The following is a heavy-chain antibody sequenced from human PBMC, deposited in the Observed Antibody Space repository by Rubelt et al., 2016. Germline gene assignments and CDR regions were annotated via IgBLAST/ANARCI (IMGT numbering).Heavy chain of an antibody. Sequence: QLQLQESGPGLVKPSETLSLTCTVSGGSISSSSYYWGWIRQPPGKGLEWIGSIYYSGSTYYNPSLMIRCTISVDTSKNQFSLKLSSVTAADTAVYYCAREITGNLYYFDYWGQGTLVTVSS. V-gene: IGHV4-39*02. CDR2: IYYSGST. D-gene: IGHD3-16*01. J-gene: IGHJ4*02. CDR1: GGSISSSSYY. CDR3: AREITGNLYYFDY.